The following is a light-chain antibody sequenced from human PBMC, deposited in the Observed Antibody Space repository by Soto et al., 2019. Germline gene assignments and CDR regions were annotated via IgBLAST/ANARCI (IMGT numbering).Light chain of an antibody. CDR2: DVS. CDR3: CSYAGSVA. CDR1: SSDIGVSDS. Sequence: QSVLTQPRSVSGSPGQSVTISCNGTSSDIGVSDSVSWYQQHPGKAHKLMIYDVSKWPSGVPDRFSGSKSGNTASLTISDLQVEDEADYFCCSYAGSVAFGGGTKLTVL. J-gene: IGLJ2*01. V-gene: IGLV2-11*01.